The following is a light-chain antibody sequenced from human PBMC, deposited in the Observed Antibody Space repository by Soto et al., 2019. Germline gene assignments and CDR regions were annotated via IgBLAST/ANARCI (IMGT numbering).Light chain of an antibody. CDR1: QSVS. CDR3: QQYGGSPVT. J-gene: IGKJ3*01. V-gene: IGKV3-20*01. CDR2: GAS. Sequence: EIVLTQSPGTLSLSPGERATLSCRASQSVSLAWYQQKPGQAPRLLIYGASSRATGIPDRFSGSGSGTDFTLTISRLEPEDFAVYYWQQYGGSPVTVGPGTKVDIK.